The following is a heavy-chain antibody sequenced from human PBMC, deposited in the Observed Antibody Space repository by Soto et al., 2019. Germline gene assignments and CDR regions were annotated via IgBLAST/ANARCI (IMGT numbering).Heavy chain of an antibody. CDR1: GGSISSYY. CDR3: ARRPGFGHAFDI. V-gene: IGHV4-59*08. Sequence: PSETLSLTCTVSGGSISSYYWTWIRQPPGKGLEWIGYIYNSGSTNYNPSLKSRVTISVDTSKNQFSLKLSSVTAADTAVYYCARRPGFGHAFDIWGQGTMVTVSS. D-gene: IGHD3-10*01. J-gene: IGHJ3*02. CDR2: IYNSGST.